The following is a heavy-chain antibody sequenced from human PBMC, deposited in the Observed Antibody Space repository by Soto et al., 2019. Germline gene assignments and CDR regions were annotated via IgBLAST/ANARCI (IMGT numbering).Heavy chain of an antibody. V-gene: IGHV1-69*02. CDR2: IIPILGIA. J-gene: IGHJ4*02. CDR1: GGTFSSYT. CDR3: AACGGDCYSSFDY. Sequence: QVQLVQSGAEVKKPGSSVKVSCKASGGTFSSYTISRVRQAPGQGLEWMGRIIPILGIANYAQKFQGRVTITAYKSTSTAYMELSSLRAEDTAVYYCAACGGDCYSSFDYWGQGTLVTVSS. D-gene: IGHD2-21*02.